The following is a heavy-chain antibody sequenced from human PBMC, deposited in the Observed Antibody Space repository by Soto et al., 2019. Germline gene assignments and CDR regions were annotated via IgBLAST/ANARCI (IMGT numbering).Heavy chain of an antibody. CDR1: GFTFSSYW. V-gene: IGHV3-74*01. D-gene: IGHD3-22*01. CDR3: ARGKYYYDSSGYPYDAFDI. CDR2: INSDGSST. Sequence: GVSLRLSCAASGFTFSSYWMHWVRQAPGKGLVWVSRINSDGSSTSYADSVKGRFTISRDNAKNTLYLQMNSLRAEDTAVYYCARGKYYYDSSGYPYDAFDIWGQGTMVTVSS. J-gene: IGHJ3*02.